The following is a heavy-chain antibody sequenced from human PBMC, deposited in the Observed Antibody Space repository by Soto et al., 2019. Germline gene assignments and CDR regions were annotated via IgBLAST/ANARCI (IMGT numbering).Heavy chain of an antibody. Sequence: PGGSLGLSCAASGFTFSSYGMHWVRQAPGKGLEWVAVISDDGSNKYYADSLKGRFTISRDNSKNTLYLQMNSLRAEDTAVYYCAKEWVYDTSGWSFDYWCQGTLLTVSS. CDR2: ISDDGSNK. J-gene: IGHJ4*02. V-gene: IGHV3-30*18. CDR1: GFTFSSYG. D-gene: IGHD3-22*01. CDR3: AKEWVYDTSGWSFDY.